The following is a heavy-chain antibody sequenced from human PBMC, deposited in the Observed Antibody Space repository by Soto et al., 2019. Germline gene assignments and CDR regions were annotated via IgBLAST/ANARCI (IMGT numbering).Heavy chain of an antibody. CDR2: IDPNSGGT. D-gene: IGHD4-17*01. CDR3: ARGSAGETSNLYFDL. Sequence: QVQLVQSGAEVKKPGASVKVSCKASGYTFTGYYMHWVRQAPGQGLEWMGWIDPNSGGTNYAQKFQGWVTMTRDTSISTACMELSRLRSDDTAVYYCARGSAGETSNLYFDLWGRGTLVTVSS. CDR1: GYTFTGYY. V-gene: IGHV1-2*04. J-gene: IGHJ2*01.